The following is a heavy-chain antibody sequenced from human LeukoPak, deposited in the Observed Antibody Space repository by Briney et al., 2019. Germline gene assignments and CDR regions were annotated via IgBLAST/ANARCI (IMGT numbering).Heavy chain of an antibody. CDR3: ARFSGNYGDYYYGMDV. Sequence: PSETLSLTCTVSGGSISSGDYYWSWIRQPPGKGLEWIGYIYYSGSTYYNPSLKSRVTISVDTSKNQFSLKLSSVTAADTAVYYCARFSGNYGDYYYGMDVWGQGTTVTVSS. V-gene: IGHV4-30-4*01. CDR1: GGSISSGDYY. CDR2: IYYSGST. J-gene: IGHJ6*02. D-gene: IGHD4-17*01.